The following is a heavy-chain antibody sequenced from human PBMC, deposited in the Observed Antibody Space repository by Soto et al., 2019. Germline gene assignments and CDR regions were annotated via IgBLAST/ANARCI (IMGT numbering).Heavy chain of an antibody. CDR1: GGSISSYY. CDR3: ARDSISGWRNWFDP. J-gene: IGHJ5*02. V-gene: IGHV4-59*01. D-gene: IGHD6-19*01. CDR2: IYYSGST. Sequence: SETLSLTCTVSGGSISSYYWSWIRQPPGKGLEWIGYIYYSGSTNYNPSLKSRVTISVDTSKNQFSLKLSSVTAADTAVYYCARDSISGWRNWFDPWGQGTLVTVSS.